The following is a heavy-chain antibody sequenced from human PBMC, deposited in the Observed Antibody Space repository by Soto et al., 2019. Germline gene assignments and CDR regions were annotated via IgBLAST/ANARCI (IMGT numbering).Heavy chain of an antibody. Sequence: VGSLRLSCVASGFSFDNYGMSWVRQAPGEGLEWVSAIKSDGTSTYYAASVEDRFTISRDNSKNTLYLQLNSLRAEDTAVYYCAQLGLMTFSHKHYFNHWGRGTLVTVSS. CDR3: AQLGLMTFSHKHYFNH. CDR2: IKSDGTST. V-gene: IGHV3-23*01. D-gene: IGHD3-16*01. CDR1: GFSFDNYG. J-gene: IGHJ4*02.